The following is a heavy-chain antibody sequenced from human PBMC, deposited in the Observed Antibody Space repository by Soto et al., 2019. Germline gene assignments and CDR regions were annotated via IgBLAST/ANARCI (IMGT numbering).Heavy chain of an antibody. CDR3: ARGHCSTTTCHRDY. D-gene: IGHD2-2*01. J-gene: IGHJ4*02. CDR2: ISYDGSHK. Sequence: GGSLRLSCAGSGFIFSNYAMHWVRQAPGKGLEWVAVISYDGSHKYYADSVKGRFTISRDNSKNTLYLQMNSLRAEDSAVYYCARGHCSTTTCHRDYWGQGTLVTVSS. V-gene: IGHV3-30*04. CDR1: GFIFSNYA.